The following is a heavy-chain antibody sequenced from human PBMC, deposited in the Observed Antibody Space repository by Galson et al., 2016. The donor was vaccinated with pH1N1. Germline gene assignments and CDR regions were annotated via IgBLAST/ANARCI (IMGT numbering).Heavy chain of an antibody. V-gene: IGHV1-69*13. CDR3: ASPSRLRREIHLWPPNDAFDI. CDR2: IIPIVGTA. CDR1: GGTFSSYA. D-gene: IGHD5-18*01. J-gene: IGHJ3*02. Sequence: SVKVSCKASGGTFSSYAINWVRQAPGQGLEWMGGIIPIVGTANYAQKFQGRLTMTADESTSTAYMELSSLRSEDTAVYYCASPSRLRREIHLWPPNDAFDIWGQGTMVTVSS.